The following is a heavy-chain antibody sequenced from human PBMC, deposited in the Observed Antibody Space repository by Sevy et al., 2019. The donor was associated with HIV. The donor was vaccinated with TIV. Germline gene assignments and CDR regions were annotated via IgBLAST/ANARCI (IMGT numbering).Heavy chain of an antibody. CDR1: GLTFSDYY. CDR3: VGRRYSYTYSWSYHFDY. CDR2: ISSSGTTL. J-gene: IGHJ4*02. D-gene: IGHD5-18*01. V-gene: IGHV3-11*01. Sequence: GRSLRLSCAASGLTFSDYYMSWIRQAPGKGLEWLSYISSSGTTLYSADSVKGRFAISRDNAKNSLYLQMNSLRAEDTAVYFCVGRRYSYTYSWSYHFDYWGQGALVTVSS.